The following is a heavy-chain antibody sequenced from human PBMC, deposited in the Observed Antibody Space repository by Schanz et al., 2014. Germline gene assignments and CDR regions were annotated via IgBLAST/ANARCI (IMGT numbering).Heavy chain of an antibody. CDR3: VKDTNGGDSGNYHAFDV. CDR1: GFTFEDYA. D-gene: IGHD4-17*01. Sequence: EVQLLESGGGLVQPGGSLRLSCAASGFTFEDYAMHWVRQVPGKGLEWVAGLSWNRRSVGYADSVKGRFTISRDNANNTLDLQMKSLRPEDTALYYCVKDTNGGDSGNYHAFDVWGQGTRVTVSS. J-gene: IGHJ3*01. V-gene: IGHV3-9*01. CDR2: LSWNRRSV.